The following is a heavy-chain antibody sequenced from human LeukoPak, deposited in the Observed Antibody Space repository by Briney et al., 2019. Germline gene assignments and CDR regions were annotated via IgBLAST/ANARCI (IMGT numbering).Heavy chain of an antibody. D-gene: IGHD6-13*01. CDR2: INHSGST. CDR3: ARGLWYSSLDY. Sequence: SETLSLTCAVYGGSFSGYYWSWIRQPPGKGLEWIGEINHSGSTNYNPPLKNRVTISVDTSKNQFSLKLSSVTAADTAVYYCARGLWYSSLDYWGQGTLVTVSS. J-gene: IGHJ4*02. CDR1: GGSFSGYY. V-gene: IGHV4-34*01.